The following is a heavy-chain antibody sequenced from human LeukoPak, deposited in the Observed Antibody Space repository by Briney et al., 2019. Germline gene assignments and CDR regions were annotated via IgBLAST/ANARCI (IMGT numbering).Heavy chain of an antibody. J-gene: IGHJ4*02. CDR2: IYHSGST. CDR1: GGSMSSGGYF. CDR3: ARGVRRYFDY. Sequence: SETVSLTCAVSGGSMSSGGYFGRWLRQAPGKGLEWIGYIYHSGSTYYNPCRKSRVTISVDRSKNQSSLKLSSVTAADPAVYYCARGVRRYFDYWGQGTLVTVSS. D-gene: IGHD3-22*01. V-gene: IGHV4-30-2*01.